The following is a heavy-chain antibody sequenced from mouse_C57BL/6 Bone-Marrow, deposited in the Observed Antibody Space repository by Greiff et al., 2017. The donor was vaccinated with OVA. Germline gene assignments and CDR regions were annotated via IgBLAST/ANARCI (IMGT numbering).Heavy chain of an antibody. D-gene: IGHD1-1*01. J-gene: IGHJ2*01. Sequence: QVQLQQSGAELVKPGASVKMSCKASGYTFTSYWITWVKQRPGQGLEWIGDIYPGSGSTNYNEKFKSKATLTVDTSSSTAYMQLSSLTSEDSAVYYCARRGVTTVVATRGLFDYWGQGTTLTVSS. CDR3: ARRGVTTVVATRGLFDY. CDR1: GYTFTSYW. V-gene: IGHV1-55*01. CDR2: IYPGSGST.